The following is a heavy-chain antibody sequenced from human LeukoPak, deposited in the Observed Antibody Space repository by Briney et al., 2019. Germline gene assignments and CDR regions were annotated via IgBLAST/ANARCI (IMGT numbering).Heavy chain of an antibody. CDR1: GGSINNNY. J-gene: IGHJ4*02. Sequence: SETLSLTCTVSGGSINNNYWSWIRQPPGRGLEWVGYIHYSGSTNYNPSLKSRVTISVGTSKNQFSLYLTSVTAADTAVYYWTRVESGWLLKYWGQGSLVTVSS. CDR2: IHYSGST. V-gene: IGHV4-59*01. D-gene: IGHD6-19*01. CDR3: TRVESGWLLKY.